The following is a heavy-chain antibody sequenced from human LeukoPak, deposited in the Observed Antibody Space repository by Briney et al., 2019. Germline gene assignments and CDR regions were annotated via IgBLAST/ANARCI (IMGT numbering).Heavy chain of an antibody. Sequence: SETLSLTCTVSGGSISSYYWIWIRQPPEKGLEWIGYISYSGSANYNPSLESRGTISVDTSKNQLSLKLRSVTAADTAVYYCARGGLVSSRPFPVWFDPWGQGTLVTVSS. CDR2: ISYSGSA. CDR1: GGSISSYY. D-gene: IGHD6-19*01. CDR3: ARGGLVSSRPFPVWFDP. V-gene: IGHV4-59*08. J-gene: IGHJ5*02.